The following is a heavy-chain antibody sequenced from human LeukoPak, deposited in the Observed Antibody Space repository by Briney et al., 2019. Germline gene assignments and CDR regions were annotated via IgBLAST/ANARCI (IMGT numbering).Heavy chain of an antibody. CDR1: GGSFSGYY. CDR3: ARVFDIAAAGLRRLGAHAFDI. D-gene: IGHD6-13*01. J-gene: IGHJ3*02. CDR2: INHSGST. Sequence: SETLSLTCAVYGGSFSGYYWSWIRQPPGKGLEWIGEINHSGSTNYNPSLKSRVTISVDTSKNQFSLKLSSVTAADTAVYYCARVFDIAAAGLRRLGAHAFDIWGQGTMVTVSS. V-gene: IGHV4-34*01.